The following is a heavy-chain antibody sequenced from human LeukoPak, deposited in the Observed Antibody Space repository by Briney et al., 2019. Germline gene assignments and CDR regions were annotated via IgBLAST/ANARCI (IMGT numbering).Heavy chain of an antibody. CDR1: GFTFSSYA. CDR3: AKGDTTWELPHDY. CDR2: ISGTGGST. Sequence: GGSLRLSCAASGFTFSSYAMNWVRQAPGKGLEWVSDISGTGGSTYYADSVKGRFTISRDNSKNTLSLQMNSLRAEDTAVYYCAKGDTTWELPHDYWGQGTLVTVSS. V-gene: IGHV3-23*01. J-gene: IGHJ4*02. D-gene: IGHD1-26*01.